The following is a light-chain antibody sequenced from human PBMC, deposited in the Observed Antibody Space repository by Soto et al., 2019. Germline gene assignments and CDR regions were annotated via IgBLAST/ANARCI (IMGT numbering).Light chain of an antibody. Sequence: DMQMTQSPSSLPASVGDSVTISFRTNQSIRTYLNWYQQKPGKAPQLLIFAASTLHSGVPSRVSGSGSGTDFSLSISSLQPEDFATYYCQQSYSTPRTFGQGTKVDIK. CDR3: QQSYSTPRT. J-gene: IGKJ2*01. CDR1: QSIRTY. CDR2: AAS. V-gene: IGKV1-39*01.